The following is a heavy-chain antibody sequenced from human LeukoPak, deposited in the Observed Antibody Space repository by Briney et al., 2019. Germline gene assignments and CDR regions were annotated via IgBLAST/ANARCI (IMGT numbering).Heavy chain of an antibody. V-gene: IGHV4-39*01. D-gene: IGHD2-15*01. Sequence: SETLSLTCTVSGGSISSNDYYWGWIRQPPGKGLEWIGTIFYRGSTFYNPSLMSRVIISVDTSKSQFSLKLSSVTAADTAVYYCARQTSDGLLEYWGQGSLVTVSS. CDR2: IFYRGST. J-gene: IGHJ4*02. CDR1: GGSISSNDYY. CDR3: ARQTSDGLLEY.